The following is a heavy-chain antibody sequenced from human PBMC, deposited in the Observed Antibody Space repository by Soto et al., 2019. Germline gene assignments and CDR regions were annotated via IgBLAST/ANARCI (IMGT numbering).Heavy chain of an antibody. CDR2: IYYSGST. Sequence: QVQLQESGPGLVKPSETLSLTCTVSGGSISSYYWSWIRQPPGKGLEWIGYIYYSGSTNNNPSLKSRVTISVDTSKNQFSLKLSSVTAADTAVYYCASGYCTNGVCYFDYWGQGTLVTVSS. CDR1: GGSISSYY. J-gene: IGHJ4*02. V-gene: IGHV4-59*01. CDR3: ASGYCTNGVCYFDY. D-gene: IGHD2-8*01.